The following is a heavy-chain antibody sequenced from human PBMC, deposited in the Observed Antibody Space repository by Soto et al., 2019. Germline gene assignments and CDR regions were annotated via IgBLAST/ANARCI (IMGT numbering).Heavy chain of an antibody. CDR1: GYTFTGYY. Sequence: GASVKVSCKVSGYTFTGYYMHWVRQAPGQGLEWMGWINPNSGGTNYAQKFQGRVTMTRDTSISTAYMELSRLRSDDTAVYYCARAKNPTVTTDYWGQGTLVTVSS. CDR2: INPNSGGT. V-gene: IGHV1-2*02. J-gene: IGHJ4*02. D-gene: IGHD4-17*01. CDR3: ARAKNPTVTTDY.